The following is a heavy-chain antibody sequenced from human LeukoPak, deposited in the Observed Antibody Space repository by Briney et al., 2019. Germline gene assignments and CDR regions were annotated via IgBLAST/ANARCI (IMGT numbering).Heavy chain of an antibody. CDR2: ISGSGGST. V-gene: IGHV3-23*01. D-gene: IGHD1-26*01. CDR1: GFTFSSYA. Sequence: PGGSLRLSCAASGFTFSSYAMSWVRQAPGKGLEWVSAISGSGGSTYYADSVKGRFTISRDNSNNTLYLQMSSLSAGDTAVYYCAKPGVGPTPLLTPHDYWGQGTLVAVSS. J-gene: IGHJ4*02. CDR3: AKPGVGPTPLLTPHDY.